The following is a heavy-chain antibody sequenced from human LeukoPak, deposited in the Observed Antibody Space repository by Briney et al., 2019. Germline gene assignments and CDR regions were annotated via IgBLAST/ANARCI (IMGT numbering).Heavy chain of an antibody. CDR1: GGSISTYY. V-gene: IGHV4-59*08. D-gene: IGHD3-22*01. CDR2: IYYSGST. J-gene: IGHJ5*02. CDR3: ARQGDYSGYANWFDP. Sequence: SETLSLTCTVSGGSISTYYWSWIRQPPGKGLEWIGYIYYSGSTNYNPSLKSRVTISVDTSKNRFSLRLSSVTAADTAVYYCARQGDYSGYANWFDPWGQGTLVTVSS.